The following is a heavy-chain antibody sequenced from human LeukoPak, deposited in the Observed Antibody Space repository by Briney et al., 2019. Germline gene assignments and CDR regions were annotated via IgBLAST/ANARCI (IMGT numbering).Heavy chain of an antibody. CDR1: GGSISSSSYY. J-gene: IGHJ4*02. V-gene: IGHV4-39*01. Sequence: PSETLSLTCTVSGGSISSSSYYWGWIRQPPGKGLEWIGSIYYSGSTYYNPSLKSRVTISVDTSKNQFSLKLSSVTAADTAVYYCARLGSGPYDYVWGSYHPYYSDYWGQGTLVTVSS. D-gene: IGHD3-16*02. CDR3: ARLGSGPYDYVWGSYHPYYSDY. CDR2: IYYSGST.